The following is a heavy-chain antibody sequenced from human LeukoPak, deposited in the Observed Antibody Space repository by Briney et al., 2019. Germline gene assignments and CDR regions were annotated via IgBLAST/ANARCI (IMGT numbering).Heavy chain of an antibody. CDR2: IYYTGST. CDR1: GGSLSSYY. Sequence: KASETLSLTCTVSGGSLSSYYWSWIRQPPGQGLEWIGYIYYTGSTNYNPSLKSRVTISLDTSKNQFSLRLSSVTAADTAVYYCARLKVGGGGYYFHDFWGQGTLVTVSS. V-gene: IGHV4-59*08. CDR3: ARLKVGGGGYYFHDF. D-gene: IGHD1-26*01. J-gene: IGHJ4*02.